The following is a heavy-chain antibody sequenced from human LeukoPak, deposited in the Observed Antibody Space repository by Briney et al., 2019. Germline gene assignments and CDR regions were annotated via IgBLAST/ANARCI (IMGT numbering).Heavy chain of an antibody. CDR1: GGSISSGSYY. D-gene: IGHD6-19*01. V-gene: IGHV4-61*02. CDR3: ARGFSGWDPHALYY. Sequence: KPSETLSLTCTVSGGSISSGSYYWSWIRQPAGKGLEWIGRIYTSGSTNYNPSLKSRVTISVDTSKNQFSLKLSSVTAADTAVYYCARGFSGWDPHALYYWGQGTLVTVSS. CDR2: IYTSGST. J-gene: IGHJ4*02.